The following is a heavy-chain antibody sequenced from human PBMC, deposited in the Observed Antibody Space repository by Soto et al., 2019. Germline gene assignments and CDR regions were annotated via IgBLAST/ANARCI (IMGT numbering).Heavy chain of an antibody. CDR3: ARLIVVVPAASYYYYYGMDG. V-gene: IGHV2-70*01. J-gene: IGHJ6*02. Sequence: SGPTLVNPTQTLTLTCTFSGFSLSTSGMCVSWIRQPPGKALEWLALIDWDDDKYYSTSLKTRLTISKDTSKNQVVLTMTNMDPVDTATYYCARLIVVVPAASYYYYYGMDGWGQATTVTVAS. CDR1: GFSLSTSGMC. D-gene: IGHD2-2*01. CDR2: IDWDDDK.